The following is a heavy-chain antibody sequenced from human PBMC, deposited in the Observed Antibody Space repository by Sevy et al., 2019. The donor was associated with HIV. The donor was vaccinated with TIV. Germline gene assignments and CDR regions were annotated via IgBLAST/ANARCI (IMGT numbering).Heavy chain of an antibody. J-gene: IGHJ4*02. CDR1: GFTFSSYA. CDR3: ARDSDYYDSSGLVSADY. V-gene: IGHV3-30-3*01. CDR2: ISYDGSNK. D-gene: IGHD3-22*01. Sequence: GGSLRLSCAASGFTFSSYAMHWVRQAPGKGLEWVAVISYDGSNKYYADSVKGRFTISRDNSKNTLYLQMNSLRAEDTAVYCCARDSDYYDSSGLVSADYWGQGTLVTVSS.